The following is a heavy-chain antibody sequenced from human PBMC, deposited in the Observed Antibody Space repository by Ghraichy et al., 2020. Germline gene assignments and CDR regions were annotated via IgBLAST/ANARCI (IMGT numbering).Heavy chain of an antibody. Sequence: GGSLRLSCVASGFTFSRYWMNWVRQAPGKGLEWVADIGHDGLEKYYVDSVKGRFTISRDNAKNSLYLQMNSLRAEDTALSFCARVRGYTYGSIAFNIWGQGTMVTVSS. J-gene: IGHJ3*02. CDR3: ARVRGYTYGSIAFNI. V-gene: IGHV3-7*01. CDR2: IGHDGLEK. CDR1: GFTFSRYW. D-gene: IGHD5-18*01.